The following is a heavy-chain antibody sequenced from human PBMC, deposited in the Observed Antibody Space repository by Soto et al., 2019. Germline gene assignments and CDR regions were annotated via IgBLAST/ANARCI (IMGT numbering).Heavy chain of an antibody. CDR3: ARQFYGMDV. Sequence: PXQPLSLTCAISGESVASNSAACTLIRQSPSRGLEWLGRTYYRARWYNEYAASVKSRIIINPDTSKNRISLQLSSVTPEDSAVYYCARQFYGMDVWGQGTTVTVSS. D-gene: IGHD6-19*01. CDR2: TYYRARWYN. V-gene: IGHV6-1*01. CDR1: GESVASNSAA. J-gene: IGHJ6*02.